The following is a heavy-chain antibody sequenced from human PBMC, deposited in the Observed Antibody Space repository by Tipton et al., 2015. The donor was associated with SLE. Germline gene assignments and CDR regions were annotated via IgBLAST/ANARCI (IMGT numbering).Heavy chain of an antibody. J-gene: IGHJ6*02. Sequence: TLSLTCTVSGGSISSHYWSWIRQPPGKGLEWIGYSYYSGSITYNPSLKSRVTISVDTSKNQFSLKLTSVNTADTAVYYCARGEGESGYVAPDFHYYYGMDVWGQGP. CDR1: GGSISSHY. CDR2: SYYSGSI. V-gene: IGHV4-59*11. D-gene: IGHD3-22*01. CDR3: ARGEGESGYVAPDFHYYYGMDV.